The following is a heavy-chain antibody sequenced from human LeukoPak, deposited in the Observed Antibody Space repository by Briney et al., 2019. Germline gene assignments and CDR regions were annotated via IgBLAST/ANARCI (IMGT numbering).Heavy chain of an antibody. D-gene: IGHD3-3*01. CDR1: GYTFSGYY. V-gene: IGHV1-2*02. CDR2: IDPRSGGT. Sequence: GASVKVPCKASGYTFSGYYIHWVRQAPGQGLQWMGSIDPRSGGTNYAQKFKGRLTMTRDTSISTVYMELSSLRSDDTAVYYCARDSPPGGLRFLEWSPHVSFYEYWGQGILVTVSS. CDR3: ARDSPPGGLRFLEWSPHVSFYEY. J-gene: IGHJ4*02.